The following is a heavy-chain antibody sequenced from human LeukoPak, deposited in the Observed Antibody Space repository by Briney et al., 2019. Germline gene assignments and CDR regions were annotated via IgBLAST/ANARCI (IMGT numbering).Heavy chain of an antibody. D-gene: IGHD1-26*01. CDR3: AKDRGTRGGSPYFDY. J-gene: IGHJ4*02. CDR1: GFTFTYYA. CDR2: VSNDGSNQ. Sequence: GGSLRLSCAASGFTFTYYAMHWVRQAPGKGLEWVSVVSNDGSNQDYTDSVKGRFIISRDDSKSTVYLQMNSLRAEDTAVYYCAKDRGTRGGSPYFDYWGQGTLVTVSS. V-gene: IGHV3-30-3*01.